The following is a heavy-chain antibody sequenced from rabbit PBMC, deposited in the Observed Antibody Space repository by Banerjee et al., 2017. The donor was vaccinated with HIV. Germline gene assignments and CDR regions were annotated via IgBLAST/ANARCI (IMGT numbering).Heavy chain of an antibody. CDR2: INTGSRNA. Sequence: QEQLKETGGDLVKPEGSLTLTCTASGFSFSNIYYMCWVRQAPGKGLEWIGCINTGSRNAYYASWVISRFTISKTSSTTVALHMTSLTAADTATYFCARSMTVVIRAFDLWGPGTLVTVS. CDR3: ARSMTVVIRAFDL. CDR1: GFSFSNIYY. D-gene: IGHD2-1*01. V-gene: IGHV1S45*01. J-gene: IGHJ6*01.